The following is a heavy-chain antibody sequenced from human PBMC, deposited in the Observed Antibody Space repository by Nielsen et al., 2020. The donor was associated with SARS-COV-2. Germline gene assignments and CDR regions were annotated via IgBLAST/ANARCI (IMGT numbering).Heavy chain of an antibody. V-gene: IGHV1-3*01. Sequence: WVRQAPGQRLEWMGWINAGNGNTKYPQKFQGRVTITRDTSASTAYMELSSLRSEDTAVYYCARVKNPTDRSSGAGYFQHWGQGTLVAVSS. CDR2: INAGNGNT. J-gene: IGHJ1*01. CDR3: ARVKNPTDRSSGAGYFQH. D-gene: IGHD6-13*01.